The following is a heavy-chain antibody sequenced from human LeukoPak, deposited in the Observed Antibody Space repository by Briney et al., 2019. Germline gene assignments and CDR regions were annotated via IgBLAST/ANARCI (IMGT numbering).Heavy chain of an antibody. CDR1: GGSISSSNW. J-gene: IGHJ5*02. D-gene: IGHD3-3*01. CDR3: ARGLTIFGVVITRGWFDP. CDR2: IYHSGST. V-gene: IGHV4-4*02. Sequence: SETLSLTCAVSGGSISSSNWWSWLRQPPGNGLEWIGEIYHSGSTNYNPSLKSRVTISVDKPKNQFSLKLSSVTAADTAVYYCARGLTIFGVVITRGWFDPWGQGTLVTVSS.